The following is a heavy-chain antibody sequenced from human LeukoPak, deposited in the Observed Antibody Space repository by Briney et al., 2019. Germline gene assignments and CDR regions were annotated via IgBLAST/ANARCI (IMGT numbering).Heavy chain of an antibody. J-gene: IGHJ3*02. Sequence: SETLSLTCTDSGGSISSSSYYWGWIRQPPGKGLEWIGSIYYSGSTYYNPSLKSRVTISVDTSKNQFSLKLSSVTAADTAVYYCAREGRIAAAGSARRDAFDIWGQGTMVTVSS. D-gene: IGHD6-13*01. CDR1: GGSISSSSYY. V-gene: IGHV4-39*07. CDR2: IYYSGST. CDR3: AREGRIAAAGSARRDAFDI.